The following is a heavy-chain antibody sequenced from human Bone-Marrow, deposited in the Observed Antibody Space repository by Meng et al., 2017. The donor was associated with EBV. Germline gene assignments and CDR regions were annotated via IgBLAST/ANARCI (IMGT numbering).Heavy chain of an antibody. CDR3: ARDPSGSSSHEDY. V-gene: IGHV3-NL1*01. D-gene: IGHD6-13*01. Sequence: QVQLVESXXGXVQPGXXLXXSCAASGFTLSSCAMHWVRQAPGKGLEWVSVIYSGGSTYYADSVKGRFTISRDNSKNTLYLQMNSLRAEDTAVYYCARDPSGSSSHEDYWGQGTLVTVSS. J-gene: IGHJ4*02. CDR1: GFTLSSCA. CDR2: IYSGGST.